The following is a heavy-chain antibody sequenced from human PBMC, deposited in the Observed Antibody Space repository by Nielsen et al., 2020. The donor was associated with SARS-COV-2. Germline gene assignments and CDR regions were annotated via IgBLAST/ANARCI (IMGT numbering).Heavy chain of an antibody. D-gene: IGHD6-19*01. J-gene: IGHJ2*01. V-gene: IGHV3-23*01. CDR2: ISGSGGST. Sequence: GESLKISCAASGFTFSSYAMSWVRQAPGKGLEWVSAISGSGGSTYYADSVKGRFTISRDNSKNTLYLQMNSLRAEDTAVYYCAKVGIAVGYWYFELWGRGTLVTVSS. CDR1: GFTFSSYA. CDR3: AKVGIAVGYWYFEL.